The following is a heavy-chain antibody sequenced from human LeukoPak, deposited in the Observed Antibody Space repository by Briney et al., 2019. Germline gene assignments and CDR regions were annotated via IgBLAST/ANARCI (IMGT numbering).Heavy chain of an antibody. CDR2: ISGSGGST. Sequence: GGSLRLSCAASGFTFSSYAMSWVRQAPGKGLEWVSAISGSGGSTYYADSVKGRFTISGDNSKNTLYLQMNSLRAEDTAVYYCAKGAFNDYYYDSSGEYYFDYWGQGTLVTVSS. CDR1: GFTFSSYA. CDR3: AKGAFNDYYYDSSGEYYFDY. J-gene: IGHJ4*02. D-gene: IGHD3-22*01. V-gene: IGHV3-23*01.